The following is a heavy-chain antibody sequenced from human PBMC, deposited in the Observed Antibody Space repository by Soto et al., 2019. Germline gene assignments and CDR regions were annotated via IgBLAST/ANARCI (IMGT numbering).Heavy chain of an antibody. CDR3: AKDRTHKVSYYYDSSGYTAGMDV. CDR1: GFTFSSYG. V-gene: IGHV3-30*18. J-gene: IGHJ6*02. Sequence: QVQLVESGGGVVQPGRSLRLSCAASGFTFSSYGMHWVRQAPGKGLEWVAVISYDGSNKYYADSVKGGFTISRDNSKNTLYLQMNSLRAEDTAVYYCAKDRTHKVSYYYDSSGYTAGMDVWGQGTTVTVSS. CDR2: ISYDGSNK. D-gene: IGHD3-22*01.